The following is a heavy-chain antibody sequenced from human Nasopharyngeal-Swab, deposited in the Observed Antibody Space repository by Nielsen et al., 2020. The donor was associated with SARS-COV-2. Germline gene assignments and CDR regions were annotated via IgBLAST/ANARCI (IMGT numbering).Heavy chain of an antibody. CDR2: IYTSGST. CDR1: GGSISSYY. CDR3: ARETYYYDSRPLDY. Sequence: SETLSPTFPVSGGSISSYYRSWIRQPAGKGLEWIGRIYTSGSTNYNPSLKSRVTMSVDTSKNQFSLKLSSVTAADTAVYYCARETYYYDSRPLDYWGQGTLVTVSS. J-gene: IGHJ4*02. D-gene: IGHD3-22*01. V-gene: IGHV4-4*07.